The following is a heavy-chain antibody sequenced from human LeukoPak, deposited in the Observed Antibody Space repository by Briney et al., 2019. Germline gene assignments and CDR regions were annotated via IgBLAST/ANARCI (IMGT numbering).Heavy chain of an antibody. CDR3: TRVFGGYDVSDY. D-gene: IGHD3-3*01. J-gene: IGHJ4*02. CDR2: IKKDGSQK. Sequence: GGSLRLSCAASGFTFSSFWMSWVRQAPGKGLEWVANIKKDGSQKYYVDSVEGRFTISRDNAKNSLYLQMDSLRVDDTAVYYCTRVFGGYDVSDYWGQGTLVTVSS. V-gene: IGHV3-7*03. CDR1: GFTFSSFW.